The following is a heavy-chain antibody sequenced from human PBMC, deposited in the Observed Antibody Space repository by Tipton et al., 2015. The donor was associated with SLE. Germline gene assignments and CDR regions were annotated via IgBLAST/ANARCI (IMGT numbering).Heavy chain of an antibody. V-gene: IGHV4-59*01. D-gene: IGHD3-10*01. CDR3: ARSPTRPGYFQH. Sequence: GLVKPSETLSLTCTVSGGSIRSYYWSWIRQPPGKRLEWIGYIDYTRGMKYHPSLESRVTISLDTSKNQFSLKLSSVTAADTAVYYCARSPTRPGYFQHWGQGTLVTVSS. CDR1: GGSIRSYY. CDR2: IDYTRGM. J-gene: IGHJ1*01.